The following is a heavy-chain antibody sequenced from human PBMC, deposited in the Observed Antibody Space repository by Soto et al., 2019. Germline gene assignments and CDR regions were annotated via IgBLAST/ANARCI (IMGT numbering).Heavy chain of an antibody. CDR2: IYYSGST. V-gene: IGHV4-59*08. CDR1: GGSISSYY. D-gene: IGHD3-10*01. Sequence: SETLSLTCTVSGGSISSYYWSWIRQPPGKGLEWIGYIYYSGSTYYNPSLKSRVTISVDTSKNQFSLKLSSVTAADTAVYYCARAGLLWDVGYWGQGTLVTVSS. CDR3: ARAGLLWDVGY. J-gene: IGHJ4*02.